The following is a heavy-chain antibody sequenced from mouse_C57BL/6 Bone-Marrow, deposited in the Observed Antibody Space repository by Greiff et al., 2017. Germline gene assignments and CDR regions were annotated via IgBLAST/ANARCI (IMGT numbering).Heavy chain of an antibody. CDR3: ARYPLYYGAMDY. CDR1: GYSFTGYY. V-gene: IGHV1-42*01. CDR2: INPSTGGT. D-gene: IGHD1-1*01. J-gene: IGHJ4*01. Sequence: EVQRVESGPELVKPGASVKISCKASGYSFTGYYMNWVKQSPEKSLEWIGEINPSTGGTTYNQKFKAKATLTVDKSSSTAYMQLKSLTSEDSAVYYCARYPLYYGAMDYWGQGTSVTVSS.